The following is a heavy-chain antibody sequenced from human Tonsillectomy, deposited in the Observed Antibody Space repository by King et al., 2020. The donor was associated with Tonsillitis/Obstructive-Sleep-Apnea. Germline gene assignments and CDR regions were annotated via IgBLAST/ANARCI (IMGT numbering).Heavy chain of an antibody. CDR2: ISSNGGST. V-gene: IGHV3-64D*06. CDR1: GFTFSSYA. J-gene: IGHJ3*02. Sequence: VQLVESGGGLVQPGGSLRLSCSASGFTFSSYAMHWVRQAPGKGLEYVSAISSNGGSTYCADSVKGRFTISRDNSKNTLYLQMSSLRAEDTAVYYCVKDVAAAGYPSAFDIWGQGTMVTVSS. D-gene: IGHD6-13*01. CDR3: VKDVAAAGYPSAFDI.